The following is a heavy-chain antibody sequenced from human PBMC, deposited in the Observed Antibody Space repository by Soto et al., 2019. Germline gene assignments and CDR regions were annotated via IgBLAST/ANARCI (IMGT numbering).Heavy chain of an antibody. CDR2: IYPGDSDT. Sequence: GQSLRISWNGSGYSLTSYWIGWVRHMPGKGLEWMGIIYPGDSDTIYSPSFQGQVTISADKSISTAYLQWSSLKASDTAMYYCARPRYSGSPNDALDIWGQGTMVTVSS. CDR3: ARPRYSGSPNDALDI. J-gene: IGHJ3*02. V-gene: IGHV5-51*01. D-gene: IGHD1-26*01. CDR1: GYSLTSYW.